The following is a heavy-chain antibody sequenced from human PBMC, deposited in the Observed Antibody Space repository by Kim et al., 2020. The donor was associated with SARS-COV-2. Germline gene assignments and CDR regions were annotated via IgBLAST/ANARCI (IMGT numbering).Heavy chain of an antibody. J-gene: IGHJ6*02. CDR3: ARGDSSGWGYYYYYGMDV. CDR2: IGTAGDT. Sequence: GGSLRLSCAASGFTFSSYDMHWVRQATGKGLEWVSAIGTAGDTYYPGSVKGRFTISRENAKNSLYLQMNSLRAGDTAVYYCARGDSSGWGYYYYYGMDVWGQGTTVTVSS. CDR1: GFTFSSYD. V-gene: IGHV3-13*01. D-gene: IGHD6-19*01.